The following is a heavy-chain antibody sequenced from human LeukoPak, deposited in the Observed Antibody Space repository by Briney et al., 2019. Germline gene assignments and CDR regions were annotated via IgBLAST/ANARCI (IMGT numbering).Heavy chain of an antibody. J-gene: IGHJ4*02. CDR1: GFTFSSYE. D-gene: IGHD4-17*01. V-gene: IGHV3-48*03. CDR3: ARETFDYGDYGGDY. Sequence: AGGSLRLSCAASGFTFSSYEMNWVRQAPGKGLEWVSYISSSGSTIYYADSVKGRFTISRDNAKNSLYLQMNSLRAEDTAVYYCARETFDYGDYGGDYWGQGTLVTVSS. CDR2: ISSSGSTI.